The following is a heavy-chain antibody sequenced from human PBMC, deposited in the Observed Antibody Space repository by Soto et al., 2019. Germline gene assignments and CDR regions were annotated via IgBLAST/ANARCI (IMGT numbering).Heavy chain of an antibody. D-gene: IGHD2-15*01. CDR3: ARGLLPDY. Sequence: QVQLQQWGAGLLKPSETLSLTCAVYVGSFSGYYCSWIRQPPGKGLEWIGEINHSGSTNYNPSLKSRVTISVDTSKNQFSLKLSSVTAADTAVYYCARGLLPDYWGQGTLVTVSS. CDR2: INHSGST. CDR1: VGSFSGYY. V-gene: IGHV4-34*01. J-gene: IGHJ4*02.